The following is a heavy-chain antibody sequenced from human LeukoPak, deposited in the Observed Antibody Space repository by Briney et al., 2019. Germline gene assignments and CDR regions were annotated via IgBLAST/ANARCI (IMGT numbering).Heavy chain of an antibody. J-gene: IGHJ5*02. CDR1: GGSISSYY. CDR2: IYSSGNT. CDR3: ARHSSSSRGWFDP. Sequence: ASETLSLTCTVSGGSISSYYWSWIRQPPGKGLEWIGYIYSSGNTVYNPFLKSRVTISVDTSKNQFSLRLSSVTAADTAVYHCARHSSSSRGWFDPWGQGTLVTVSS. D-gene: IGHD6-6*01. V-gene: IGHV4-59*08.